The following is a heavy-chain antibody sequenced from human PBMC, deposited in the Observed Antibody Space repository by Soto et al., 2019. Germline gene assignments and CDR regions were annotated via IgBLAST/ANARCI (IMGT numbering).Heavy chain of an antibody. V-gene: IGHV3-11*01. CDR1: GFIFSDYD. J-gene: IGHJ4*02. Sequence: QVQLVESGGGLVKPGGSLRLSCAVSGFIFSDYDMNWVRQAPGKGLEWVSYITSSGSTIHYADSVKGRFTVSRDNGKNSLYLQMHSLRDEDTAVYYCARGSGTVAYWGQGTLVTVAS. D-gene: IGHD1-7*01. CDR3: ARGSGTVAY. CDR2: ITSSGSTI.